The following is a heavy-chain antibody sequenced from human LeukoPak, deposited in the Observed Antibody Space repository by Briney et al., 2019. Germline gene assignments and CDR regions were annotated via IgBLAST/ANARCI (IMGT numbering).Heavy chain of an antibody. CDR3: AYYHCSGGSCYFDY. CDR1: GGSISSYY. CDR2: IYYSGST. Sequence: SETLSLTCTVSGGSISSYYWSWIRQPPGKGLEWIGYIYYSGSTNYNPSLKSRVIISVDTSKNQFSLKLSSVTAAGTAVYYCAYYHCSGGSCYFDYWGQGTLVTVSS. J-gene: IGHJ4*02. D-gene: IGHD2-15*01. V-gene: IGHV4-59*01.